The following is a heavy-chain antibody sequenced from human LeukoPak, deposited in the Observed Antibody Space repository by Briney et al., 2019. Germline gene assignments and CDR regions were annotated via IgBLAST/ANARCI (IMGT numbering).Heavy chain of an antibody. CDR2: IYHSGST. Sequence: SETLSLTCTVSGGSISSYYWNWIRQPPGKGLEWVGYIYHSGSTNYNPSLQSRVTISVDTSKNQFSLNLNSVTAADTAVYYCARGGAARLHFQNWGQGTLVTVSS. CDR1: GGSISSYY. V-gene: IGHV4-59*01. CDR3: ARGGAARLHFQN. J-gene: IGHJ1*01. D-gene: IGHD6-6*01.